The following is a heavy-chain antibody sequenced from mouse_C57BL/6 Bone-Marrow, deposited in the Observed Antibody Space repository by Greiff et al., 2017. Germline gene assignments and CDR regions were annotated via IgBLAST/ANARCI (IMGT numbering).Heavy chain of an antibody. V-gene: IGHV1-59*01. Sequence: VQLQQPGAELVRPGTSVKLSCKASGYTFTSYWMHWVKQRPGQGLEWIGVIDPSDSYTNYNQKFKGKATLTVDTSSSTAYMQLSSLTSEDSAVYYCARTHYCNSRFAYWGQGTLVTVSA. D-gene: IGHD2-1*01. CDR2: IDPSDSYT. CDR3: ARTHYCNSRFAY. CDR1: GYTFTSYW. J-gene: IGHJ3*01.